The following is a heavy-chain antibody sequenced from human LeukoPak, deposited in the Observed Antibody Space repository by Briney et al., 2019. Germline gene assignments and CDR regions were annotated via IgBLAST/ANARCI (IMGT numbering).Heavy chain of an antibody. Sequence: GKPLRLSCAASGFTFSSYAMHWVRQAPGKGLEWVAVISYDGSNKYYADSVKGRFTISRDNSKNTLYLQMNSLRAEDTAVYYCARVRYVDTAMVPFDYWGQGTLVTVSS. D-gene: IGHD5-18*01. J-gene: IGHJ4*02. CDR2: ISYDGSNK. V-gene: IGHV3-30*04. CDR1: GFTFSSYA. CDR3: ARVRYVDTAMVPFDY.